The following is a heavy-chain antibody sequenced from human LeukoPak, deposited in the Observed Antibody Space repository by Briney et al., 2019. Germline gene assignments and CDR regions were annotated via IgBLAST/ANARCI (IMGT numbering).Heavy chain of an antibody. CDR3: ARERYSSSSDRYFDY. J-gene: IGHJ4*02. V-gene: IGHV1-69*05. Sequence: GASVKVSFKASGGTFSSYAISWVRQAPGQGLEWMGGIIPIFGTANYAQKFQGRVTVTTDESTSTAYMELSSLRSEDTAVYYCARERYSSSSDRYFDYWGQGTLVTVSS. D-gene: IGHD6-6*01. CDR2: IIPIFGTA. CDR1: GGTFSSYA.